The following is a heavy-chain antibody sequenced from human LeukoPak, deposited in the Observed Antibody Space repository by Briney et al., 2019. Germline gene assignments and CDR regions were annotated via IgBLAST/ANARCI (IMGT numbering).Heavy chain of an antibody. CDR3: ARLGYCSGGTCYKSYFDY. V-gene: IGHV5-51*01. Sequence: HGESLKISCKGSGYTFPSYWIAWVRQMPGKGLEWTGVIYVGGSDTRYSPSFQGQVTISADKSISTAYLQWGSLKASDTAMYYCARLGYCSGGTCYKSYFDYWGQGTLVTVSS. CDR1: GYTFPSYW. D-gene: IGHD2-15*01. J-gene: IGHJ4*02. CDR2: IYVGGSDT.